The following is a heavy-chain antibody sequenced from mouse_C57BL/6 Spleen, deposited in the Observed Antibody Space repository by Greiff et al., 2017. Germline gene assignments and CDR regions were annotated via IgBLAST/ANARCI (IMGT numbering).Heavy chain of an antibody. CDR3: ARTEDPNWYFDV. J-gene: IGHJ1*03. CDR1: GYTFTSYW. Sequence: QVQLQQPGAELVRPGSSVKLSCKASGYTFTSYWMHWVKQRPIQGLEWIGNIDPSYSETHYNQKFKDKATLTVDKSSSTAYMQLSSLTSEDSAVYYCARTEDPNWYFDVWGTGTTVTVSS. V-gene: IGHV1-52*01. CDR2: IDPSYSET.